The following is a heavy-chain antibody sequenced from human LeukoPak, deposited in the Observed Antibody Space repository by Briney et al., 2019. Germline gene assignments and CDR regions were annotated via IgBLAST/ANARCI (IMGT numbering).Heavy chain of an antibody. CDR1: GYTFTSYG. D-gene: IGHD3-10*01. CDR3: ARVYYGSGSYPIWFDP. V-gene: IGHV1-18*01. J-gene: IGHJ5*02. CDR2: ISAYNGYT. Sequence: ASVRVSCKASGYTFTSYGISWVRQAPGQGLEWMGWISAYNGYTNYAQKLQGRVTMTTDTSTSTAYMELRSLRSDDTAVYYCARVYYGSGSYPIWFDPWGQGTLVTVSS.